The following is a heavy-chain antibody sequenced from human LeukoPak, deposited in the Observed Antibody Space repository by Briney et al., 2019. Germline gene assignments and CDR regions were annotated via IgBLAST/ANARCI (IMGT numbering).Heavy chain of an antibody. J-gene: IGHJ4*02. CDR2: INHSGSN. D-gene: IGHD1-26*01. CDR3: ARWEGGSYYYFDY. CDR1: GGSFSGYY. Sequence: SETLSLTCAVYGGSFSGYYWSWIRQPPGKGLEWIGEINHSGSNNYNPSLKSRVTISVDTSKNQFSLKLSSVTAADTAVYYCARWEGGSYYYFDYGGQGTLVTVSS. V-gene: IGHV4-34*01.